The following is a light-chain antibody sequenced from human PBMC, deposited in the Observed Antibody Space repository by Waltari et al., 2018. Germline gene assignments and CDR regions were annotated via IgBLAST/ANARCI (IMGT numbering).Light chain of an antibody. CDR1: QGISSF. J-gene: IGKJ4*01. CDR2: AAS. Sequence: AIRMTQSPSSISASTGARVTISCRASQGISSFLAWYQQKPGKAPKLLIYAASTLQSGVPSRFSGSGSGTDFTLTISCLQSEDFASYYCQQYYSYPPTFGGGTKVEIK. V-gene: IGKV1-8*01. CDR3: QQYYSYPPT.